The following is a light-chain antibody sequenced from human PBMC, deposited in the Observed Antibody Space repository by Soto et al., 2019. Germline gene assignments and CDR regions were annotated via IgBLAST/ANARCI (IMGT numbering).Light chain of an antibody. Sequence: ENVLTQSPGTLSLSPGERATLSCRASRNIASGYLAWYQQKPGQSPMLLISGVSSRATGIPDRFSGSGSGTDFTLTISRLEPEDFAVNYCHHYGSSPWTFGQGTKVEIK. CDR1: RNIASGY. V-gene: IGKV3-20*01. J-gene: IGKJ1*01. CDR2: GVS. CDR3: HHYGSSPWT.